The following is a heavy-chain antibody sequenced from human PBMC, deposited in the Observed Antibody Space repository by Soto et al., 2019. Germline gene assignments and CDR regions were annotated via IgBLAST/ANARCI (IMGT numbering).Heavy chain of an antibody. V-gene: IGHV3-48*02. J-gene: IGHJ4*02. D-gene: IGHD3-3*01. Sequence: GGSLRLSCAASGFTFSSYSMNWVRQAPGKGLEWVSYISSSSSTIYYADSVKGRFTISRDNAKNSLYLQMNSLRDEDTAVYYCARIITIFGVVTATPNDYWGQGTLVTVSS. CDR1: GFTFSSYS. CDR3: ARIITIFGVVTATPNDY. CDR2: ISSSSSTI.